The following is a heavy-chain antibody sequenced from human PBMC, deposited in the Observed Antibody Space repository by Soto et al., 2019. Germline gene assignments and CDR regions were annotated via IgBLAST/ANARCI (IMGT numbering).Heavy chain of an antibody. CDR1: GFTFSSYA. J-gene: IGHJ4*02. CDR2: INSAGST. CDR3: AKRSPSYFDY. V-gene: IGHV3-23*01. Sequence: EVQLLESGGDLVLPGGSLRLSCAASGFTFSSYAMSWVRQAPGKGLEWVSTINSAGSTFYADSVKGRFTISRGNSKNTLYLQMNNLRAEDTAVYYCAKRSPSYFDYWGQGTLVTVSS.